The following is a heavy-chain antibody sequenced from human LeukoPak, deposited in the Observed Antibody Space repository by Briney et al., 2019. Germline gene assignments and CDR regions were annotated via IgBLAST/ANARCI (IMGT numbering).Heavy chain of an antibody. CDR3: ARDSVVATIRRDFDY. J-gene: IGHJ4*02. D-gene: IGHD5-12*01. Sequence: GGSLRLFCAASGFTFSSYGMHWVRQAPGKGLEWVSSISSSSSYIYYADSVKGRFTISRDNAKNSLYLQMNSLRAEDTAVYYCARDSVVATIRRDFDYWGQGTLVTVSS. CDR2: ISSSSSYI. V-gene: IGHV3-21*01. CDR1: GFTFSSYG.